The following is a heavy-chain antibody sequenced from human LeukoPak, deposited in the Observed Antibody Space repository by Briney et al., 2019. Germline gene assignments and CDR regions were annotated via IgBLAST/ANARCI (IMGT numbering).Heavy chain of an antibody. D-gene: IGHD2-15*01. Sequence: SETLSLTCAVYGGSFSGYYWSWIRQPPGKGLEWIGEINHRVGTKYNPSLKSRVTILEDTSKNQISLRLNSVTAADTAVYYCARQGLLGYYFDYWGQGTLVTVSS. CDR1: GGSFSGYY. CDR3: ARQGLLGYYFDY. J-gene: IGHJ4*02. CDR2: INHRVGT. V-gene: IGHV4-34*01.